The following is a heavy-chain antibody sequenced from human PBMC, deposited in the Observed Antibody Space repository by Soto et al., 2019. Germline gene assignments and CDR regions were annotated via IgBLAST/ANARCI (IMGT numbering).Heavy chain of an antibody. Sequence: PSETLSLTCTVSGGSISSSSYYWGWIRQPPGKGLEWIGSIYYSGSTHYNPSLKSRVTISVDTSKNQFSLKLSSVTAADTAVYYCARNYGPGYTFDYWGQGTLVTVSS. V-gene: IGHV4-39*07. CDR3: ARNYGPGYTFDY. J-gene: IGHJ4*02. CDR2: IYYSGST. CDR1: GGSISSSSYY. D-gene: IGHD3-10*01.